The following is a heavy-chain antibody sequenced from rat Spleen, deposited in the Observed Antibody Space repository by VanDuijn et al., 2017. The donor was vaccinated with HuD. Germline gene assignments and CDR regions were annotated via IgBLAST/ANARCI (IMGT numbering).Heavy chain of an antibody. CDR2: ISNTGGTT. D-gene: IGHD5-1*01. J-gene: IGHJ2*01. CDR1: GFTFNDYW. Sequence: EVQLVESGGGLVQPGRSLKLSCVASGFTFNDYWMTWIRQAPGKGLEWVASISNTGGTTYYPDSMKGRFTISRDIARSTLYLQMNSLRSADTATYYCTRNWDYWGQGVMVTVSS. V-gene: IGHV5-31*01. CDR3: TRNWDY.